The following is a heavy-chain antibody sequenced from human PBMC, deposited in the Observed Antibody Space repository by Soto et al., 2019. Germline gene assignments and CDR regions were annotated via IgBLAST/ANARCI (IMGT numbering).Heavy chain of an antibody. CDR2: IIPMFGTA. D-gene: IGHD3-22*01. Sequence: QVQLVQSVAEVRKPGSSVKVSCKASGGTFSRHAISWVRQAPGQGLEWMGGIIPMFGTANHAQKFQGRVTIIADESTSTAYMELSSLISEDTAIYYCARGWGYDSSDYYYAYWGQGTVVIVSS. CDR3: ARGWGYDSSDYYYAY. V-gene: IGHV1-69*01. J-gene: IGHJ4*02. CDR1: GGTFSRHA.